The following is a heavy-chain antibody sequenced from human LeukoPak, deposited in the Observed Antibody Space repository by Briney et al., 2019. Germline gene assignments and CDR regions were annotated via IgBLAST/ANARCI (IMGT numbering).Heavy chain of an antibody. CDR2: IIPILGIA. CDR3: ARSRFLEWLLPNDAFDI. J-gene: IGHJ3*02. V-gene: IGHV1-69*02. D-gene: IGHD3-3*01. Sequence: SVKVSCMASVGTFSSYTISWVRQAPGQGLEWMGRIIPILGIANYAQKFQGRVTITADKSTSTAYMELSSLRSEDTAVYYCARSRFLEWLLPNDAFDIWGQGTMVTVSS. CDR1: VGTFSSYT.